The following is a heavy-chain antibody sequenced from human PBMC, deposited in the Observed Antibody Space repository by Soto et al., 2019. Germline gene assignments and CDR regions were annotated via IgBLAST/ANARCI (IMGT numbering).Heavy chain of an antibody. CDR3: ARELSPSVAAAGSDY. D-gene: IGHD6-13*01. Sequence: GASVKVSCKASGCTFSSYAISCVRQAPGQGLEWMGGIIPIFGTANYAQKFQGRVTITADESTSTAYMELSSLRSEDTAVYYCARELSPSVAAAGSDYWGQGTLVTVSS. CDR1: GCTFSSYA. V-gene: IGHV1-69*13. J-gene: IGHJ4*02. CDR2: IIPIFGTA.